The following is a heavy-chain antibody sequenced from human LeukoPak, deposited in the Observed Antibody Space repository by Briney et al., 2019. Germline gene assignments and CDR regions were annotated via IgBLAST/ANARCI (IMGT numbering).Heavy chain of an antibody. V-gene: IGHV4-39*07. CDR2: ISYSGTT. CDR1: GGSISSRPYY. J-gene: IGHJ4*02. D-gene: IGHD3-3*01. CDR3: ARAPNYDFWSGYLDY. Sequence: SETLSLTCTVSGGSISSRPYYWGWVRQSPGKGLEWIGTISYSGTTYYNPSLKSRVTISLDTSKNQLSLKLNSVTAADTAVYYCARAPNYDFWSGYLDYWGQGTLVTVSS.